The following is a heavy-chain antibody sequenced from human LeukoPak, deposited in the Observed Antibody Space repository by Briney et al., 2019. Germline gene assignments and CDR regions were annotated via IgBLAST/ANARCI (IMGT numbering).Heavy chain of an antibody. CDR3: ARGIVVVPAAIFWFDP. D-gene: IGHD2-2*01. J-gene: IGHJ5*02. CDR2: IYYSGST. Sequence: PSESLSLTCTVSGGPISSSSYYWGWIRQPPGKGLEWIGSIYYSGSTYYNPSLKSRVTISVDTSKNQFSLKLSSVTAADTAVYYCARGIVVVPAAIFWFDPWGQGTLVTVSS. V-gene: IGHV4-39*07. CDR1: GGPISSSSYY.